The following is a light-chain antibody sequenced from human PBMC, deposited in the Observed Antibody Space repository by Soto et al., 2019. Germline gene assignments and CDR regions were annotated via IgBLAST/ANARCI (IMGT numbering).Light chain of an antibody. CDR2: DVS. CDR3: RQRTYWQVT. Sequence: EIVMTQSPATLSMSPGERATLSCGASQSVSSYLAWYQQKPGQAPRLLIYDVSNRATGIPARFSGSGSGTDFTLTISSLEPEDFAVYYCRQRTYWQVTSGQGTRLEIK. V-gene: IGKV3-11*01. J-gene: IGKJ5*01. CDR1: QSVSSY.